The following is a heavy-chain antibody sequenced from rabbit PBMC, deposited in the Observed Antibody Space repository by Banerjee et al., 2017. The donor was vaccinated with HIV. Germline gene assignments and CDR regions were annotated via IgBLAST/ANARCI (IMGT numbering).Heavy chain of an antibody. Sequence: QSLEESGGDLVKPGASLTLTCTASGFSFSSSYDMSWFRQAPGKGLEWIACIYAGSSGSTYYASWAKGRFTISRTSSTTVTLQMTSLTAADTATYFCARGSTYINFSLWGQGTLVTVS. CDR2: IYAGSSGST. D-gene: IGHD1-1*01. J-gene: IGHJ4*01. V-gene: IGHV1S40*01. CDR3: ARGSTYINFSL. CDR1: GFSFSSSYD.